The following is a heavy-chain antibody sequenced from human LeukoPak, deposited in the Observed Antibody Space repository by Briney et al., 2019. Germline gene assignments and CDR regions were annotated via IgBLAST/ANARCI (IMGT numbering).Heavy chain of an antibody. CDR1: GFTVSSNY. J-gene: IGHJ6*03. Sequence: PGGSLRLSCAASGFTVSSNYMSWVRQAPGKGLEWVSVIYSGGSTYYADSVKGRFTISRDNSKNTLYLQMNSLRAEDTAVYYCARTQYCSSNSCYIDDYMDVWGKGTTVTVSS. V-gene: IGHV3-53*01. CDR2: IYSGGST. D-gene: IGHD2-2*02. CDR3: ARTQYCSSNSCYIDDYMDV.